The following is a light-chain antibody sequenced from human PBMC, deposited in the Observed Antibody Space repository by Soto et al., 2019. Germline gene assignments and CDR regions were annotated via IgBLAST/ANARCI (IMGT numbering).Light chain of an antibody. J-gene: IGKJ1*01. V-gene: IGKV3-20*01. CDR1: QTVGRSF. Sequence: EIVLTQSPGIMYLSPGERATLSCRASQTVGRSFLAWYQQKPGQSPRLLIFGTSIRATGTPDRFSGGGSGADFTLTISRLDPEDFAVYYCQQYVSLPPWTFGQGTRVEVK. CDR2: GTS. CDR3: QQYVSLPPWT.